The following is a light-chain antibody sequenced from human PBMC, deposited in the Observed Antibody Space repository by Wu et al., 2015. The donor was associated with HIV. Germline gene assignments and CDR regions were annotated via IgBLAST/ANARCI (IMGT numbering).Light chain of an antibody. CDR2: KAS. V-gene: IGKV1-5*03. Sequence: DIQMTQSPSTLSASVGDRATITCRASQSISSWLAWYQQKPGKAPKLLIYKASSLESGVPSRFSGSGSGTEFTLTISSLQPDDFATYYCQQYKSYPYSFGQGTKLEIK. CDR1: QSISSW. J-gene: IGKJ2*03. CDR3: QQYKSYPYS.